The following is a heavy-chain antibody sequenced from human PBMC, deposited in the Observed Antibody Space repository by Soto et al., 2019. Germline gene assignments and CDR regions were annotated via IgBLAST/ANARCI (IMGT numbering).Heavy chain of an antibody. J-gene: IGHJ4*02. CDR3: ARDSGSGFDY. CDR1: GFTFSSYS. Sequence: GGSLRLSCAASGFTFSSYSMNWVRQAPGKGLEWVSYISSSSSTIYYAGSVKGRFTISRDNAKNSLYLQMNSLRAEDTAVYYCARDSGSGFDYWGQGTLVTVSS. V-gene: IGHV3-48*04. CDR2: ISSSSSTI. D-gene: IGHD6-19*01.